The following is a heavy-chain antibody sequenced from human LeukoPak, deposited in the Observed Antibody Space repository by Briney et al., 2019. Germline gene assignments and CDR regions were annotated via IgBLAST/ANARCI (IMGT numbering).Heavy chain of an antibody. CDR1: GYSFTSYG. CDR3: ARERSRYYYGSGRERDYYYYGMDV. D-gene: IGHD3-10*01. CDR2: IGGYTGHT. Sequence: GASVKVSCKTSGYSFTSYGVTWVRQAPGQGLEWMGWIGGYTGHTNYVQKFQGRVTMTTDTSTSTAYMELSSLRSEDTAVYYCARERSRYYYGSGRERDYYYYGMDVWGQGTTVTVSS. V-gene: IGHV1-18*01. J-gene: IGHJ6*02.